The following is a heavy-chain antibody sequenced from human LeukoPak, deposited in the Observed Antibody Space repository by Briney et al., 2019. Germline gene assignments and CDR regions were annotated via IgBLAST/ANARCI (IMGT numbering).Heavy chain of an antibody. CDR1: GYTFTSYY. D-gene: IGHD4-17*01. J-gene: IGHJ5*02. Sequence: ASVKVSCKASGYTFTSYYMHWVRQAPRQELEWMGIINPSGGSTSYAQKFQGRVTMTRDPSTSTVYMELSSLRSEDTAVYYCAREVTRPTVTTRTSWFDPWGQGTLVTVSS. CDR3: AREVTRPTVTTRTSWFDP. CDR2: INPSGGST. V-gene: IGHV1-46*01.